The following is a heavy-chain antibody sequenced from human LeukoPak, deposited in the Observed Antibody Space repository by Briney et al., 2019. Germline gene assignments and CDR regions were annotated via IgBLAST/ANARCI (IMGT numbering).Heavy chain of an antibody. CDR1: GFTFSDYY. D-gene: IGHD5-12*01. V-gene: IGHV3-11*01. CDR3: ARDSGYDYGNYYYYYMDV. Sequence: GGSLRLSCAASGFTFSDYYMSWIRQAPGKGLEWGSYTSSSGSTIYYADSVKGRFTISRDNAKTSLYLQMNSLRAEDTAVYYCARDSGYDYGNYYYYYMDVWGKGTTVTVSS. J-gene: IGHJ6*03. CDR2: TSSSGSTI.